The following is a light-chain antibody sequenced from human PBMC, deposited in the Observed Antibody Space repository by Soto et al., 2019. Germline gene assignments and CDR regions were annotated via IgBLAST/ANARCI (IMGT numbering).Light chain of an antibody. CDR3: QSYDSSLSGVV. V-gene: IGLV1-40*01. CDR2: DNT. CDR1: SSNIGSGYD. Sequence: QSVLTQPPSVSGAPGQRVTISCTGSSSNIGSGYDVHWYQQLPGTAPKLLIYDNTNRPSGVPDRFSSSKSGTSASLAITGLQAEDEADYYCQSYDSSLSGVVFGGGTKVTVL. J-gene: IGLJ2*01.